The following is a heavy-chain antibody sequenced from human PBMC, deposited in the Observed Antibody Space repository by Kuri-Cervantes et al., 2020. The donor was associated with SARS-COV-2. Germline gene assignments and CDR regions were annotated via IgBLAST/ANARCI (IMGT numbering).Heavy chain of an antibody. CDR2: ISSSGSTT. CDR3: AKDLSGSYYFDY. V-gene: IGHV3-11*01. CDR1: GFTFSDYY. D-gene: IGHD1-26*01. Sequence: GGSLRLSCAASGFTFSDYYMSWIRQAPGKGLEWVSYISSSGSTTYYADSVKGRFTISRDNSKNTLYLQMNSLRAEDTAVYYCAKDLSGSYYFDYWGQGTLVTVSS. J-gene: IGHJ4*02.